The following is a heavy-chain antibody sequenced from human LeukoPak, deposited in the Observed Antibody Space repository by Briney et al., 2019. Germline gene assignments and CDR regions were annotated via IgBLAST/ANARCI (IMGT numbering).Heavy chain of an antibody. CDR3: ARGHGLRRSHRRDDY. CDR2: INHSGST. Sequence: PSETLSLTCAVYGGSFSGYYWSWIHQPPGKGLEWIGEINHSGSTNYNPSLKSRVTISVDTSKNQFSLKLSSVTAADTAVYYCARGHGLRRSHRRDDYWGQGTLVTVSS. V-gene: IGHV4-34*01. J-gene: IGHJ4*02. D-gene: IGHD1-14*01. CDR1: GGSFSGYY.